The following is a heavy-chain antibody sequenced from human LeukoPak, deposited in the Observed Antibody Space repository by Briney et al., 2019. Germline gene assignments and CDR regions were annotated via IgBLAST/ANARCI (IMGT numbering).Heavy chain of an antibody. V-gene: IGHV3-21*01. D-gene: IGHD4-23*01. CDR1: GFSFSSNS. CDR2: ISSSSSYI. CDR3: ARDYGGSSPFDY. J-gene: IGHJ4*02. Sequence: GGSLRLSCAASGFSFSSNSMNWVRQAPGKGLEWVSSISSSSSYIYYADSVKGRFTISRDNAKNSLYLQMNGLRAEDTAVYYCARDYGGSSPFDYWGQGTLVTVSS.